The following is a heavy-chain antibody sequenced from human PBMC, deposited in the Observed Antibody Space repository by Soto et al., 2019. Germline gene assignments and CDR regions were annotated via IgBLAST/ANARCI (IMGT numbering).Heavy chain of an antibody. J-gene: IGHJ4*02. CDR3: ARHRLLTPPVY. CDR2: IYYSGTT. V-gene: IGHV4-39*01. CDR1: GGSISSNNYY. D-gene: IGHD1-26*01. Sequence: SETLSLTCTVSGGSISSNNYYWGWIRQPPRKGLEWIGSIYYSGTTYYNPSLKNRLTISVDTPKNQFSLKLSSVTAADTAVYYCARHRLLTPPVYWGQGTLVTVSS.